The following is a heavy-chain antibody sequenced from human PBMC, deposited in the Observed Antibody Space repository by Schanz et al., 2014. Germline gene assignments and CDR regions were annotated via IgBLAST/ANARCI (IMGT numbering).Heavy chain of an antibody. CDR1: GYTFTNYG. CDR2: ISPYNGNT. CDR3: ARDRVYRFLKGENRFYFDY. J-gene: IGHJ4*02. V-gene: IGHV1-18*01. Sequence: QVQLVQSGAELKMPGATVKVSCETSGYTFTNYGVSWVRQAPGQGLEWVAWISPYNGNTAYAQNLKGRVRMTTDTSTATAYMELRSLTSDDTAVYYCARDRVYRFLKGENRFYFDYWGQGTLVTVSS. D-gene: IGHD3-3*01.